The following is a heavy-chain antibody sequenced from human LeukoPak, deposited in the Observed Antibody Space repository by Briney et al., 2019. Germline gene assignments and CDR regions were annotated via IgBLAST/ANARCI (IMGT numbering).Heavy chain of an antibody. Sequence: GRSLRLSCAASGFTFDDYAMHWVRQAPGKGLEWVSGISWDSSTKAYADSVKGRFTISRDNAKNSLYLQMSSLRAEDTALYYCAKDTRTGYSGALDYWGQGTLVTVSS. J-gene: IGHJ4*02. V-gene: IGHV3-9*01. D-gene: IGHD1-26*01. CDR2: ISWDSSTK. CDR1: GFTFDDYA. CDR3: AKDTRTGYSGALDY.